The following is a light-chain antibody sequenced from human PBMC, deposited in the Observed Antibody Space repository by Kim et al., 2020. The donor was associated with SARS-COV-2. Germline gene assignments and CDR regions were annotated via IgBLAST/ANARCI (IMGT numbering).Light chain of an antibody. J-gene: IGLJ2*01. Sequence: SYELTQPPSLSVSPGQPASITCSGDKLENKYISWYQQKPGQSPVLVIYQDKKRPSGIPERFSGSSSGNTATLTISETQAADEADYYCQAWDSSTAVFGGGTQLTVL. CDR3: QAWDSSTAV. CDR2: QDK. V-gene: IGLV3-1*01. CDR1: KLENKY.